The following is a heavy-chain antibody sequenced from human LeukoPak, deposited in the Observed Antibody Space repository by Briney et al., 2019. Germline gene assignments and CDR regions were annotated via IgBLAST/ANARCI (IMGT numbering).Heavy chain of an antibody. CDR3: ARADCSSTSCYSWPANWFDP. CDR2: IILIFGIA. J-gene: IGHJ5*02. Sequence: AVTVSFMGSGGTFIIYAISWVRQAPGQGGEGMGRIILIFGIANYAQKFQGRVTITADKSTSTAYMELSSLRSEDTAVYYCARADCSSTSCYSWPANWFDPWGQGPLVTVSS. V-gene: IGHV1-69*10. D-gene: IGHD2-2*01. CDR1: GGTFIIYA.